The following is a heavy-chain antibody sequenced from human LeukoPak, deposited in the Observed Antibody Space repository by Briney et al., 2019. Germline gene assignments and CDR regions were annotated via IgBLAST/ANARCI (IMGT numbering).Heavy chain of an antibody. V-gene: IGHV3-21*01. J-gene: IGHJ6*03. CDR2: ITSSGTYI. Sequence: GGSLRLSCAASGFTFSNYNMNWVRQAPGKAMEWVSSITSSGTYIFYADSVKGRFTISRDNAKNSLYLQMDSLGPEDTAVYYCARDPYSGAYGDTYYYFMDVWGKGTTVTISS. CDR3: ARDPYSGAYGDTYYYFMDV. CDR1: GFTFSNYN. D-gene: IGHD1-26*01.